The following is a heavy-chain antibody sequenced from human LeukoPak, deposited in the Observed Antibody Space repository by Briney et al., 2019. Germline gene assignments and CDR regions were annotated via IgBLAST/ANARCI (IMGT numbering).Heavy chain of an antibody. CDR3: ARRMATVTDAFDI. J-gene: IGHJ3*02. D-gene: IGHD5-24*01. CDR2: VFHSGTT. CDR1: GDSLTSHF. V-gene: IGHV4-59*08. Sequence: SETLSLTCNVSGDSLTSHFWSWIRQTPGKGLEWIGYVFHSGTTKYSPSLKSRVTTSLDTSKKQFYLRPASVTAADTAVYYCARRMATVTDAFDIWGRGTMVSGSS.